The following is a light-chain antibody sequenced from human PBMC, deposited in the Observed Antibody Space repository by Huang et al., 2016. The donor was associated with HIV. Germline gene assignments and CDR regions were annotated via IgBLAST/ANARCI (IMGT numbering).Light chain of an antibody. V-gene: IGKV1-39*01. CDR1: QNIKKY. CDR3: QQTYSTLLFT. Sequence: DIQMTQSPSSLSASVGVRVTITCRASQNIKKYLNWYQQKPGKAPKLLIYGASSLQSWVPSRFSGSGSGTDFTLTISSLQVEDFATYYCQQTYSTLLFTFGPGTKVHI. J-gene: IGKJ3*01. CDR2: GAS.